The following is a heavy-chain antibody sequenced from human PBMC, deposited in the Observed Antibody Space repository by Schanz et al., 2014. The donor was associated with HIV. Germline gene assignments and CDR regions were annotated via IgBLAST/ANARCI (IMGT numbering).Heavy chain of an antibody. Sequence: QVQLVESGGGLVKPGGSLRLSCAVSGFTFSDYYMSWIRQAPGKGLEWVAVISYDGSNQYYADSVKGRFTISRDTSKNTLYLQMNSLRADDTAVYFCVRDESAETTGNFQDWGPGTLVTVSS. CDR3: VRDESAETTGNFQD. V-gene: IGHV3-30-3*01. D-gene: IGHD1-1*01. J-gene: IGHJ1*01. CDR2: ISYDGSNQ. CDR1: GFTFSDYY.